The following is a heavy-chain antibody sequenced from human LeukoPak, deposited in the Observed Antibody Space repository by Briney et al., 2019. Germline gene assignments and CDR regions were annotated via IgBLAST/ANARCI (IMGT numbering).Heavy chain of an antibody. V-gene: IGHV1-46*01. D-gene: IGHD3-3*01. CDR3: ARNSYDFWSGYYRRLPYGMDV. J-gene: IGHJ6*02. CDR1: GYTFTIYY. CDR2: INPSGGST. Sequence: ASVTVSFTASGYTFTIYYMHWVRQAPGQGLAWMGIINPSGGSTSYAQKFQGRVTMTRDTSTSTVYMELSSLRSEDTAVYYCARNSYDFWSGYYRRLPYGMDVWGQGTTVTVSS.